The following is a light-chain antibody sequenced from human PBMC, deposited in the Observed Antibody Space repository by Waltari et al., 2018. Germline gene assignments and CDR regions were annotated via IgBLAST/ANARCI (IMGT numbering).Light chain of an antibody. V-gene: IGLV3-21*03. CDR2: DDT. CDR1: NLGSKS. Sequence: YVLTQPPSVSVAPGKPATITRGGHNLGSKSVHRYHQKPGQAPVLVLFDDTDRPSGIPAQFSGSNSGNTATLTISRVEAGDEADYYCQVWDSSSVHVVFGGGTKLTVL. J-gene: IGLJ2*01. CDR3: QVWDSSSVHVV.